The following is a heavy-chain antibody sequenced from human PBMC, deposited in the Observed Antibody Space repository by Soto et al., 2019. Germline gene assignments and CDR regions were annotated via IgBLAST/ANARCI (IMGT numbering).Heavy chain of an antibody. CDR2: ISAYNGNT. Sequence: ASVKVSCKASGYTFTSYGISWVRQAPGQGLEWMGWISAYNGNTNYAQKLQGRVTMTTDTSTSTAYMELRSLRSDDTTVYYCARVKELNHKRVVTASRLGYWGQGTLVTVSS. V-gene: IGHV1-18*01. CDR3: ARVKELNHKRVVTASRLGY. CDR1: GYTFTSYG. J-gene: IGHJ4*02. D-gene: IGHD2-21*02.